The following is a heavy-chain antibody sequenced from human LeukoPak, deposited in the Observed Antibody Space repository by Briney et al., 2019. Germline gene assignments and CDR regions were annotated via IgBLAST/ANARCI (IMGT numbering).Heavy chain of an antibody. D-gene: IGHD3-16*01. CDR2: FDPEDGET. J-gene: IGHJ3*02. V-gene: IGHV1-24*01. CDR1: GYTLTELS. Sequence: GASVKVSCKVSGYTLTELSMHWVRQASGKGLEWMGGFDPEDGETIYAQKFQGRVTMTDDISTDIAHMDLSSLRSEDTAVYYCTTGLRNAFDIWGQGTMVTVSS. CDR3: TTGLRNAFDI.